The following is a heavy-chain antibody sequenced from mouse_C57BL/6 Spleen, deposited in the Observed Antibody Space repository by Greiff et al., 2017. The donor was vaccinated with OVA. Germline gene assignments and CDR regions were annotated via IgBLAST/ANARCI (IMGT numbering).Heavy chain of an antibody. CDR3: ARWELGRYFDY. D-gene: IGHD4-1*01. Sequence: QVQLQQSGAELVRPGTSVKVSCKASGYAFTNYLIEWVKQRPGQGLEWIGVINPGSGGTNYNEKFKGKATLTADKSSSTAYMQLSSRTSEDSAVYFCARWELGRYFDYWGQGTTLTVSS. V-gene: IGHV1-54*01. CDR1: GYAFTNYL. J-gene: IGHJ2*01. CDR2: INPGSGGT.